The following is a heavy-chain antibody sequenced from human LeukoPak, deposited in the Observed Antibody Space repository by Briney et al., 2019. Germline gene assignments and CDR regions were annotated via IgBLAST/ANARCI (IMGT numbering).Heavy chain of an antibody. CDR3: ASSLGVVGSFDY. CDR1: GFTVSSNY. Sequence: PGGSLRLSCAASGFTVSSNYMSWVRQAPGKGLEWVSVIYSGGSTYYSDSVKGRFTISGDNSKNTLYLQMNSLRAEDTAVYYCASSLGVVGSFDYWGQGTLVTVSS. CDR2: IYSGGST. V-gene: IGHV3-53*01. D-gene: IGHD2-2*01. J-gene: IGHJ4*02.